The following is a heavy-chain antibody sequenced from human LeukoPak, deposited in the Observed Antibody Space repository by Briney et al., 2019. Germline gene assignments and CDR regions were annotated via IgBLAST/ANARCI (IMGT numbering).Heavy chain of an antibody. CDR3: VRDSQHPRFDY. CDR2: IYSGGST. Sequence: PGGSLRLSCAASGFTVSSNYMSWVRQAPGKGLQWVSVIYSGGSTYYADSVKGRFTISRDNSKNTLYLQMNSLRAEDTAVYYCVRDSQHPRFDYWGQGTLVTVSS. CDR1: GFTVSSNY. D-gene: IGHD1-1*01. V-gene: IGHV3-66*01. J-gene: IGHJ4*02.